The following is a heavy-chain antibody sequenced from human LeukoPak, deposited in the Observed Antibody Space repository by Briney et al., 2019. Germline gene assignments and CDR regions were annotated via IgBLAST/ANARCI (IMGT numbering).Heavy chain of an antibody. CDR3: ARDDGYGDYIGSYFDY. CDR1: GFTFSTYG. D-gene: IGHD4-17*01. Sequence: PGGSLRLSCGASGFTFSTYGMHWVRQAPGKGLEWVAVIWYDGSNKYYADSVKGRFTISRDNSKNTLYLQMNSLRAEDTAVYYCARDDGYGDYIGSYFDYWGQGTLVTVSS. V-gene: IGHV3-33*01. J-gene: IGHJ4*02. CDR2: IWYDGSNK.